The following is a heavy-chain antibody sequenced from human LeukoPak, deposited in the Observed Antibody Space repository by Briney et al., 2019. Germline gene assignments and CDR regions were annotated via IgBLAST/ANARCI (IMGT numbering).Heavy chain of an antibody. CDR1: GGSISSSSYY. CDR2: IYYSGST. CDR3: ARQGIPDRRVGKGAAAGYYFDY. Sequence: SETLSLTCTVSGGSISSSSYYWGWIRQPPGKGLEWIGSIYYSGSTYYNPSLKSRVTISVDTSKNQFSLKLSSVTAADTAVYYCARQGIPDRRVGKGAAAGYYFDYWGQGTLVTVSS. D-gene: IGHD6-13*01. J-gene: IGHJ4*02. V-gene: IGHV4-39*01.